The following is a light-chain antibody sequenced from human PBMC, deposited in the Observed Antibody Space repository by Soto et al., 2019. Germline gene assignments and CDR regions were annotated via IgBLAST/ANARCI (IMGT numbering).Light chain of an antibody. CDR1: QSISSW. V-gene: IGKV1-5*01. CDR3: QQYNSYPWT. CDR2: DAS. J-gene: IGKJ1*01. Sequence: DIQMTQSPSTLSASVGDRVTITCRASQSISSWLAWYQQKPGKAPKLPIYDASSLESGVPSRFSGSGSGTEFTLTINSLQPDDFATYYCQQYNSYPWTFGQGTKVDIK.